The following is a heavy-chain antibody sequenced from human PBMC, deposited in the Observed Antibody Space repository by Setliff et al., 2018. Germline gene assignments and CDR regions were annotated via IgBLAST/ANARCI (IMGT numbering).Heavy chain of an antibody. CDR2: ISDDGTND. CDR3: AKDGVGPTYTSFFDY. J-gene: IGHJ4*02. V-gene: IGHV3-30*18. CDR1: GFSVSTFS. Sequence: GGSLRLSCAASGFSVSTFSMHWVRQTPVKGLEWVATISDDGTNDFYADSVRGRCTISRDNSKNSLYLQMNSLRAEDTAVYYCAKDGVGPTYTSFFDYWGQGTKVTVSS. D-gene: IGHD1-26*01.